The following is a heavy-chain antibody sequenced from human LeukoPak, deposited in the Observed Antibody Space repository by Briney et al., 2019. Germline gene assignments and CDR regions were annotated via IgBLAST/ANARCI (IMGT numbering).Heavy chain of an antibody. J-gene: IGHJ4*02. D-gene: IGHD4-11*01. CDR1: GFTFSSYS. CDR3: AREGDYSNYLDFDY. V-gene: IGHV3-21*01. CDR2: ISSSSSYI. Sequence: GGSLRLSCAASGFTFSSYSMNWVRQAPGKGLEWVSSISSSSSYIYYADSVKGRFTISRDNAKNSLYLQMNSLRAEDTAVYYCAREGDYSNYLDFDYWGRRTLVTVSS.